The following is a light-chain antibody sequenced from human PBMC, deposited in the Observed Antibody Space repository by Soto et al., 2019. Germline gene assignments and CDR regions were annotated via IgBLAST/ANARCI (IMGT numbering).Light chain of an antibody. J-gene: IGLJ3*02. V-gene: IGLV3-21*04. CDR1: DIGSKS. CDR3: LGWDTRGDHWV. CDR2: YDS. Sequence: SYELTQPPAVSVAPGKTARITCGGNDIGSKSVHWYQQKPGQAPVLVIYYDSDRPSGIPERFSGSNSGNAATLTISRVEVGDEADCYCLGWDTRGDHWVFVVGTKLTV.